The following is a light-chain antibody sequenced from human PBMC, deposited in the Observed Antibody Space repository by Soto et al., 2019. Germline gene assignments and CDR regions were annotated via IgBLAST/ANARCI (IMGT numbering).Light chain of an antibody. J-gene: IGKJ1*01. CDR1: QTISSW. CDR2: DVS. CDR3: QQYNTFWT. V-gene: IGKV1-5*01. Sequence: DIHMTQSPSTLSGSVGDRVTITCRASQTISSWLAWYQQKPGKAPKLLIYDVSNLESGVPSRFSGSGSGTEFTLTISSLQPDDVATYYCQQYNTFWTFGQGTKVDIK.